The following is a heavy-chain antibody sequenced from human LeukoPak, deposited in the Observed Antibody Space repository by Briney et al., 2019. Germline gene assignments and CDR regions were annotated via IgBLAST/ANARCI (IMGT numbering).Heavy chain of an antibody. CDR3: ARDPAWGAIDY. CDR2: MNEDGSGT. D-gene: IGHD7-27*01. Sequence: GGSLRLSCAVSGFSIGSSWMSWVRQTPGKGLEWVADMNEDGSGTYYVDSVKGRFTVSRDNAQNSVYLQMNSLSVEDTGVYYCARDPAWGAIDYWGQGTLVTVSS. CDR1: GFSIGSSW. V-gene: IGHV3-7*01. J-gene: IGHJ4*02.